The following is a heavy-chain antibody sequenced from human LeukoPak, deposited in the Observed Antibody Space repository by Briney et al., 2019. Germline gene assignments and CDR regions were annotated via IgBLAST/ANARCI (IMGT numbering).Heavy chain of an antibody. CDR2: IIPIFGTA. Sequence: SVKVSCKASGGTFSSYAISWVRQAPGQGLEWMGRIIPIFGTANYAQKFQGRVTITTDESTSTAYMELSSLRSEDTAVYYCARDKSRNWNLDWFDPWGQGTLVTVSS. CDR3: ARDKSRNWNLDWFDP. CDR1: GGTFSSYA. J-gene: IGHJ5*02. V-gene: IGHV1-69*05. D-gene: IGHD1-1*01.